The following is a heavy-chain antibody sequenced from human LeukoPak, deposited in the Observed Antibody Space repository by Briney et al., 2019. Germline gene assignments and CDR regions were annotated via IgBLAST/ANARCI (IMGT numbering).Heavy chain of an antibody. V-gene: IGHV1-18*01. D-gene: IGHD6-19*01. CDR3: ARKPAVAGTWYFDY. J-gene: IGHJ4*02. CDR2: ISAYNGNT. Sequence: GASVKVSCKASGYTFTSYGISWVRQAPGQGLEWMGWISAYNGNTNYAQKLQGRVTMTTDTSTSTAYMELRSLRSDDTAVYYCARKPAVAGTWYFDYWGQGTLVTVSS. CDR1: GYTFTSYG.